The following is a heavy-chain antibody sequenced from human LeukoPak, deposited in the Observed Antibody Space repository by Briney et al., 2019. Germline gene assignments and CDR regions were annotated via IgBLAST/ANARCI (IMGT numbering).Heavy chain of an antibody. CDR1: GFTFTSYS. D-gene: IGHD3-22*01. Sequence: PRRCLRPSCALSGFTFTSYSMNWVRQAPGKGLEWVSSMGMSISYTYYTDSVKGRFTISRDNAKNSLYLQMHSLRDEDTAVYYCARAAPYYYDSSGYSAFDSWGQGTMVTV. V-gene: IGHV3-21*01. CDR3: ARAAPYYYDSSGYSAFDS. CDR2: MGMSISYT. J-gene: IGHJ3*02.